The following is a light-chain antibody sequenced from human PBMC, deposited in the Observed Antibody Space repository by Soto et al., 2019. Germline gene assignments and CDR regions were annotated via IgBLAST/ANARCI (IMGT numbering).Light chain of an antibody. CDR3: SSYTSRSTLV. J-gene: IGLJ1*01. Sequence: QSVLAQPASVSGSPGQSITLSCTGTSSYVGGYNYVSWYQQHPGKAPKLMIYEVTNRPSGVSNRFSGSKSGNTASLTISGLQAEDEADYYCSSYTSRSTLVFGTGTKVTVL. CDR2: EVT. V-gene: IGLV2-14*01. CDR1: SSYVGGYNY.